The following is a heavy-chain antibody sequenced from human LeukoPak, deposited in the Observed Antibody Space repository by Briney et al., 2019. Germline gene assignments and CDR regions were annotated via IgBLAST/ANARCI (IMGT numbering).Heavy chain of an antibody. CDR1: GFTFSSYG. V-gene: IGHV3-30*18. CDR3: AKGPMDY. CDR2: ISYDGSNK. J-gene: IGHJ4*02. Sequence: PGGSLILSCAASGFTFSSYGMHWVRQAPGKGLEWVAVISYDGSNKYYADSVKGRFTISRGNSKNTLYLQMNSLRAEDTAVYCCAKGPMDYWGQGTLVTVSS.